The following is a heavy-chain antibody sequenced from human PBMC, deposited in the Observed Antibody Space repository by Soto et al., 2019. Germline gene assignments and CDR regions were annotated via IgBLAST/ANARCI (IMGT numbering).Heavy chain of an antibody. V-gene: IGHV3-21*01. CDR2: ISSSSSYI. D-gene: IGHD3-10*01. CDR1: GFTFSSYS. J-gene: IGHJ6*02. Sequence: VQLVESGGGVAQPGRSLRLSCAASGFTFSSYSMNWVRQAPGKGLEWVSSISSSSSYIYYADSVKGRFTISRDNAKNSLYLQMNSLRAEDTAVYYCARDTSSGPGMDVWGQGTTVTVSS. CDR3: ARDTSSGPGMDV.